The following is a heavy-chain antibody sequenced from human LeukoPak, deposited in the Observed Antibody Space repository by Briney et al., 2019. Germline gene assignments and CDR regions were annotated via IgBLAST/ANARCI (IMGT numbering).Heavy chain of an antibody. CDR2: ISAYNGNT. CDR3: ARDSRGYSYGPYYFDY. J-gene: IGHJ4*02. CDR1: GYTFTSYG. V-gene: IGHV1-18*04. D-gene: IGHD5-18*01. Sequence: ASVKVSCKASGYTFTSYGISWVRQAPGQGLEWMGWISAYNGNTNYAQKLQGRVTMTTDTSTSTAYMELRSLRSDDPAVYYCARDSRGYSYGPYYFDYWGQGTLVTVSS.